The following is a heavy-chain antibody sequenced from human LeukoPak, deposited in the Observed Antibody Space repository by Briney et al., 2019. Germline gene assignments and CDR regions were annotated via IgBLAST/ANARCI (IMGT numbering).Heavy chain of an antibody. D-gene: IGHD6-19*01. Sequence: DSVKVSCKASGYTFTSCLMHWVRQAHGQGFEWMGKIHPSDGDTNYAQRFQGRVTMTRDSSTTTVYMELSSLRSEDTAVYYRARDLHGGWTWDYWGQGTLLTVSS. CDR1: GYTFTSCL. V-gene: IGHV1-46*01. J-gene: IGHJ4*02. CDR2: IHPSDGDT. CDR3: ARDLHGGWTWDY.